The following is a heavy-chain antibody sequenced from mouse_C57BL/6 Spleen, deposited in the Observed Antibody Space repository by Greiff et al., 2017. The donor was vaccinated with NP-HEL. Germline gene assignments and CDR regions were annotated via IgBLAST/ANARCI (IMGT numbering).Heavy chain of an antibody. V-gene: IGHV5-17*01. J-gene: IGHJ2*01. CDR3: ARWTKLGRGYFDY. Sequence: EVKVVESGGGLVKPGGSLKLSCAASGFPFSDYGMHWVRQAPEKGLEWVAYISSGSSTIYYADTVKGRFTISRDNAKNTLFLQMTSLRSEDTAMYYCARWTKLGRGYFDYWGQGTTLTVSS. D-gene: IGHD4-1*01. CDR1: GFPFSDYG. CDR2: ISSGSSTI.